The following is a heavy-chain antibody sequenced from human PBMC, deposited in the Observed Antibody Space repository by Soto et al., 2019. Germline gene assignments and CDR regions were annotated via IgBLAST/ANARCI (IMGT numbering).Heavy chain of an antibody. V-gene: IGHV4-30-2*01. Sequence: ALQTLSLTWAVACGSIRGGGYSWSWIRQTPGKGLEWIGYIYHSGSTYYNPSLKSRVTISVDRSKNQFSLKLSSVTAADTAVYYCALLRFLGCAPEGFDLWGKGSLVTGSS. J-gene: IGHJ5*02. CDR2: IYHSGST. CDR3: ALLRFLGCAPEGFDL. CDR1: CGSIRGGGYS. D-gene: IGHD3-3*01.